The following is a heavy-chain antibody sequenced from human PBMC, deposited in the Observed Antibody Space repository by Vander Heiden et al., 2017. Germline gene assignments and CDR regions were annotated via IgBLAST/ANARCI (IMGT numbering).Heavy chain of an antibody. CDR1: GFTFSSYS. CDR3: ARDRNCSGGSCSPYYFDY. Sequence: EVQLVESGGGLVKPGGSLRLSCAASGFTFSSYSMNWVRQAPGKGLEWVSSISSSSSYIYYADSVKGRFTISRDNAKNSLYLQMNSLRAEDTAEYYCARDRNCSGGSCSPYYFDYWGQGTLVTVSS. V-gene: IGHV3-21*01. CDR2: ISSSSSYI. J-gene: IGHJ4*02. D-gene: IGHD2-15*01.